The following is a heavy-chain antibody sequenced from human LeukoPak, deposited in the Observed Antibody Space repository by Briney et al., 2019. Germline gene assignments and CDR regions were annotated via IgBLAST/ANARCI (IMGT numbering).Heavy chain of an antibody. V-gene: IGHV4-38-2*01. D-gene: IGHD3-22*01. Sequence: GSLRLSCAASGFTFDDYGMSWVRQAPGKGLEWIGNIYYSGSTYYNPSLKSRVTISVDTSKNQFSLKLSSVTATDTATYYCARGSGYYGEDFEYWGQGTLVTVSS. CDR2: IYYSGST. J-gene: IGHJ4*02. CDR3: ARGSGYYGEDFEY. CDR1: GFTFDDYG.